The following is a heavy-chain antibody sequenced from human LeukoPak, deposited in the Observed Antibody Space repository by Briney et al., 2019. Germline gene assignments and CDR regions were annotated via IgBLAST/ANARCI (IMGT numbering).Heavy chain of an antibody. V-gene: IGHV4-59*01. Sequence: LETLSLTCTVSGGSLSSYYWSWIRQPPGKGLEWIGYIYYSGSTNYNPSLKSRVTISVDTSKNQFSLTLSSVTAADTAVYYCARGYCSGGSCYPVDYWGQGTLVTVSS. CDR1: GGSLSSYY. CDR3: ARGYCSGGSCYPVDY. CDR2: IYYSGST. D-gene: IGHD2-15*01. J-gene: IGHJ4*02.